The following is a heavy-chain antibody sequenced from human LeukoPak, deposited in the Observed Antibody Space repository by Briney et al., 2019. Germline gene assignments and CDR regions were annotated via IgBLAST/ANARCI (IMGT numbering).Heavy chain of an antibody. CDR3: AKDRCSSTSCYRGHPFDY. V-gene: IGHV3-23*01. CDR2: ISGSGDST. D-gene: IGHD2-2*01. J-gene: IGHJ4*02. Sequence: GGSLRLSCAASGFTFSSYAMSWVRQAPGKGLEWVSAISGSGDSTYYADSVKGRFTISGDNSKNTLYLQMNSLRAEDTAVYYRAKDRCSSTSCYRGHPFDYWGQGTLVTVSS. CDR1: GFTFSSYA.